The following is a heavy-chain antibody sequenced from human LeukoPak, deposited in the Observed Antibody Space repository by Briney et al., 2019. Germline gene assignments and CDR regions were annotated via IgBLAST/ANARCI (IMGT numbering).Heavy chain of an antibody. CDR1: GGSIIGSTSY. Sequence: SETLSLTCTVSGGSIIGSTSYWGWIRQPPGKGLDWIGIINYSGRTYYNPSLRSRVTISVHTSKNQFSLKPNSVTASDTAVYYCARGYDYWGQGTLVTVSS. CDR2: INYSGRT. CDR3: ARGYDY. D-gene: IGHD3-22*01. J-gene: IGHJ4*02. V-gene: IGHV4-39*01.